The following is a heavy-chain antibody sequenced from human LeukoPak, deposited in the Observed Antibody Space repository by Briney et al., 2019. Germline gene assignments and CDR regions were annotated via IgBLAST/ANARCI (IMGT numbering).Heavy chain of an antibody. CDR3: ARDYYYDSSGPSTFDY. CDR2: FDPEDGET. CDR1: GYTLTELS. D-gene: IGHD3-22*01. Sequence: ASVKVSCKVSGYTLTELSMHWVRQAPGKGLEWMGGFDPEDGETIYAQKFQGRVTMTEDTSTDTAYMELSSLRSEDTAVYYCARDYYYDSSGPSTFDYWGQGTLVTVSS. J-gene: IGHJ4*02. V-gene: IGHV1-24*01.